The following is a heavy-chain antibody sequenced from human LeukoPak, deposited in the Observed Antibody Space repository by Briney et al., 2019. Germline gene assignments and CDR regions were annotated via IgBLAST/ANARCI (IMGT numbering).Heavy chain of an antibody. CDR3: ARDPQPYYDFWSGTKNWFDP. J-gene: IGHJ5*02. D-gene: IGHD3-3*01. CDR2: ISPYNGNT. V-gene: IGHV1-18*01. Sequence: GASVKVSCKASGYTFTSYGISWVRQAPGQGLEWMGWISPYNGNTNYAQKVQGRVTMTTDTSTSTAYMELRSLRSDDTAVYYCARDPQPYYDFWSGTKNWFDPWGQGTLVTASS. CDR1: GYTFTSYG.